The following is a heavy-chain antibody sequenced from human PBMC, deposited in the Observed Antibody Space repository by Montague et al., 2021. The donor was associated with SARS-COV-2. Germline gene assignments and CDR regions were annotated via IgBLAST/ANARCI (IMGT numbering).Heavy chain of an antibody. D-gene: IGHD4-23*01. Sequence: VKPTQTLTLTCTFSGFSLSTSGMCVSWIRQPPGKALEWLARIDWDDDRYYSTSLKTRLTISKDTSKNQVVLTMTNMDPVDTATYYCARTYYGGRPFDYWGQGTLVTVSS. CDR2: IDWDDDR. CDR3: ARTYYGGRPFDY. V-gene: IGHV2-70*11. CDR1: GFSLSTSGMC. J-gene: IGHJ4*02.